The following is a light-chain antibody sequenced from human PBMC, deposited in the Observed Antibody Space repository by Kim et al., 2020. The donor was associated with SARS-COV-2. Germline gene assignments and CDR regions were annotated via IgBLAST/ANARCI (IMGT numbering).Light chain of an antibody. Sequence: DIQMTQSPSSLSASVGDRVTITCRASHVINNYLAWYQQKPGKAPTVLIYGASTLHSGVPSRFSGSGSGTDFTLTISSLQPEDVGTYYCQKYDSAPWTFGHGTKLEI. V-gene: IGKV1-27*01. CDR3: QKYDSAPWT. CDR2: GAS. J-gene: IGKJ1*01. CDR1: HVINNY.